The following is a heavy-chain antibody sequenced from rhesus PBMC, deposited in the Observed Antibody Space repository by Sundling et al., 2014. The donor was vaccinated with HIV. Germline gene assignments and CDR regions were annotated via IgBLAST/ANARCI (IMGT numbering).Heavy chain of an antibody. CDR1: GFSFSTAGTG. CDR3: ARKTRTTLVTVRTYWVTDRGRTGL. D-gene: IGHD2-2*01. V-gene: IGHV2-95*01. J-gene: IGHJ6*01. CDR2: IYWNDNK. Sequence: QVTLKESGPALVKPTQTLTLTCTFSGFSFSTAGTGVGWIRQPPGKALEWLAGIYWNDNKYYSTSLTTRLTISKDTSKNQVVLTMTNMDPVDTATYYCARKTRTTLVTVRTYWVTDRGRTGL.